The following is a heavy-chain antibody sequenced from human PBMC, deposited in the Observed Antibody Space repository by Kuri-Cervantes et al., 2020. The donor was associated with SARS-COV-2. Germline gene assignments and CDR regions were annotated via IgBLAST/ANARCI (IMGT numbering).Heavy chain of an antibody. CDR2: IYSGGST. V-gene: IGHV3-53*01. J-gene: IGHJ4*02. D-gene: IGHD6-13*01. Sequence: GESLKISCAASGFTFSSYWMSWVRQAPGKGLEWVSVIYSGGSTYYADSVKGRFTISRDNSKNTLYLQMNSLRAEDTAVYYCARLGWVGYSSSWYHWYYFDYWGQGTLVTVSS. CDR3: ARLGWVGYSSSWYHWYYFDY. CDR1: GFTFSSYW.